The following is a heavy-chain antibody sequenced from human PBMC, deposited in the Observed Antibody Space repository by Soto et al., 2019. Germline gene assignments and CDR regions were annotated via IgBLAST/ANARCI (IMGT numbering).Heavy chain of an antibody. CDR2: INDGNGNT. J-gene: IGHJ4*02. Sequence: QVQLVQSGAEVKKPGASVKVSCKASGYTFTSYAMHWVRQAPGQRLEWMGWINDGNGNTKDSQKFQVRVTITRDTSATTAYMELSSMRSEDTAVDYCGSSFTVPPAIGYWGQGTLVTVSS. V-gene: IGHV1-3*01. CDR3: GSSFTVPPAIGY. D-gene: IGHD2-2*02. CDR1: GYTFTSYA.